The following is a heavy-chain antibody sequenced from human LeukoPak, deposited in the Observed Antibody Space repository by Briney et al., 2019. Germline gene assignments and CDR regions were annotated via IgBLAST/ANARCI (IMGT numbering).Heavy chain of an antibody. J-gene: IGHJ4*02. CDR2: ISASGGST. CDR3: AKAAVGFDY. Sequence: GGSLRLSCAASGFTFSNYAMGWVRQAPGKGLEWVSSISASGGSTYYADSVKGRFTISRDNSKNTLYLQMNSLRAEDTAVYYCAKAAVGFDYWGQGTLVTVSS. CDR1: GFTFSNYA. V-gene: IGHV3-23*01. D-gene: IGHD6-13*01.